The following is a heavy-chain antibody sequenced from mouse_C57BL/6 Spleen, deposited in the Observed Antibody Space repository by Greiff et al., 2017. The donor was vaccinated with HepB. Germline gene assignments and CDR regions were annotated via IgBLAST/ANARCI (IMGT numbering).Heavy chain of an antibody. CDR2: IDPSDSYT. D-gene: IGHD3-2*02. J-gene: IGHJ2*01. CDR1: GYTFTSYW. CDR3: AREEAAQASDD. V-gene: IGHV1-50*01. Sequence: VQLQQPGAELVKPGASVKLSCKASGYTFTSYWMQWVKQRPGQGLEWIGEIDPSDSYTNYNQKFKGKATLTVDTSSSTAYMQLSSLTSEDAAVYYCAREEAAQASDDWGQGTTLTVSS.